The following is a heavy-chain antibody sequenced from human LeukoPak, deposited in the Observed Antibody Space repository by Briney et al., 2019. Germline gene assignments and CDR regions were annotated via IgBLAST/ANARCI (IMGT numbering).Heavy chain of an antibody. Sequence: SETLSLTCTASGGSISSYYWSWIRQPPGKGLERIGYIYYSGSTNYNPSLKSRVTISVDTSKNQFSLKLSSVTAADTAVYYCARMVRGYTDWFDPWGQGTLVTVSS. J-gene: IGHJ5*02. CDR3: ARMVRGYTDWFDP. CDR1: GGSISSYY. D-gene: IGHD3-10*01. V-gene: IGHV4-59*01. CDR2: IYYSGST.